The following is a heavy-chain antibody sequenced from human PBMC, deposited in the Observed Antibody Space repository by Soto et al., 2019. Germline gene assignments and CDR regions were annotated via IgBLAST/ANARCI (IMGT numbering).Heavy chain of an antibody. CDR3: VTSLGDY. V-gene: IGHV3-15*01. CDR2: IKKKTDGGTT. Sequence: EVQLVESGGGLVKPGGSLRLSCAGSGFTFSNTWMSWVRQAPGKGLEWVGRIKKKTDGGTTDCAAPVKGRFTISRDDSKDRVFLQMNGLKGGDTAVYYGVTSLGDYWGQGSLGAVAS. J-gene: IGHJ4*02. CDR1: GFTFSNTW.